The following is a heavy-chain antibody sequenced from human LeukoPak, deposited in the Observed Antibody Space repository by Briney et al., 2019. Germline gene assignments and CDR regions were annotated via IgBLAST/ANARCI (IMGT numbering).Heavy chain of an antibody. CDR2: FDPEDGET. CDR3: ATDLVVAAAGYYYYYGMDV. Sequence: ASVKVSCKVSGYTLTELSMHWVRQAPGKGLEWMGGFDPEDGETIYAQKFQGRVTMTEDTSTDTAYMEPSSLRSEDTAVYCCATDLVVAAAGYYYYYGMDVWGQGTTVTVSS. V-gene: IGHV1-24*01. D-gene: IGHD6-13*01. CDR1: GYTLTELS. J-gene: IGHJ6*02.